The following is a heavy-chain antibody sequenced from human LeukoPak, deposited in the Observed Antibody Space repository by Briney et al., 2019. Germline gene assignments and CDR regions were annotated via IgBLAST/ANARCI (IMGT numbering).Heavy chain of an antibody. CDR1: GGSMSSYY. J-gene: IGHJ5*02. CDR3: ARGTKVPAYYYGSGSYRNWFDP. CDR2: IYYSGST. V-gene: IGHV4-59*12. D-gene: IGHD3-10*01. Sequence: SETLSLTCTVSGGSMSSYYWSWIRQSPGKGLEWIGCIYYSGSTNYNPSLKSRVTISIDTSKNQFSLKLSSVTAADTAVYYCARGTKVPAYYYGSGSYRNWFDPWGQGTLVTVSS.